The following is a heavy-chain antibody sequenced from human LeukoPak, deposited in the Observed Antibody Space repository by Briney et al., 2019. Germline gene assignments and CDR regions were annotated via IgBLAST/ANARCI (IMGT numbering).Heavy chain of an antibody. J-gene: IGHJ6*02. CDR2: IYYSGST. CDR3: AGSSGSSGWRASYYYGMDV. D-gene: IGHD6-19*01. Sequence: PSETLSLTCTVSGGSISSYYWSWIRQPPGKGLEWIGYIYYSGSTNYNPSLKSRVTISVDTSKNQFSLKLSSVTAADTAVYYCAGSSGSSGWRASYYYGMDVWGQGTTVTVSS. CDR1: GGSISSYY. V-gene: IGHV4-59*01.